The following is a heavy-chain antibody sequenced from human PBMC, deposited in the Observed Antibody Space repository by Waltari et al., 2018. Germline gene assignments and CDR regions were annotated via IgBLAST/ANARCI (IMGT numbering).Heavy chain of an antibody. J-gene: IGHJ5*02. D-gene: IGHD1-26*01. CDR2: ITSDGSAT. Sequence: EVQLVEAGGDVVQPGGSLSLSCSASGFTCSTFWVHWVRQVPGKGLVWVSRITSDGSATSYADSVKGRFTISRDNAKNTVYLQLHSLRAEDTAVYHCASDVHSGRYGWFDPWGQGTLVTVSS. CDR1: GFTCSTFW. V-gene: IGHV3-74*01. CDR3: ASDVHSGRYGWFDP.